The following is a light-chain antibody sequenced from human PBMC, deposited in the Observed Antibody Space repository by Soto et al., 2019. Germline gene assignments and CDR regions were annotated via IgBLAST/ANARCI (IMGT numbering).Light chain of an antibody. CDR3: QQYHNWPVT. CDR2: GAS. J-gene: IGKJ4*01. Sequence: EIVMTQSPATLSVSPGERVTFSCRASQNVYNKLAWYQHKPGQSPRLLISGASTGATGVPPRFSGSGSGADFTLTVNSLQSEDIAVYYSQQYHNWPVTFGGGTKVDIK. V-gene: IGKV3-15*01. CDR1: QNVYNK.